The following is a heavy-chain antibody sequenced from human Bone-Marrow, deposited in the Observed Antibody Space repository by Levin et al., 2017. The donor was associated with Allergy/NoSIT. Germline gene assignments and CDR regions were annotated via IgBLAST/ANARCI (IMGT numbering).Heavy chain of an antibody. CDR2: GST. Sequence: SETLSLTCTVSGVSIDTSSHYLAWIRQPPGKGLEWIGSGSTYYNASLKSRVTISVDTSKNRFSLKLSSVTAADTAVYYCARHQRGSSIWYDYWGQGTLITVSS. D-gene: IGHD6-13*01. CDR3: ARHQRGSSIWYDY. J-gene: IGHJ4*02. V-gene: IGHV4-39*01. CDR1: GVSIDTSSHY.